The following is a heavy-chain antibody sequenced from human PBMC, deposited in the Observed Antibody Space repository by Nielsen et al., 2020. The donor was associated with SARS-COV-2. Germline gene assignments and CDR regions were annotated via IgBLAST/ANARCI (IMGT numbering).Heavy chain of an antibody. CDR3: VRVAAQDY. CDR2: INHSGST. J-gene: IGHJ4*02. D-gene: IGHD6-6*01. V-gene: IGHV4-34*01. Sequence: WIRQPPGKGLEWIGEINHSGSTNYNPSLKSRVTISVDTSKNQFSLKLSSVTAADTAVYYCVRVAAQDYWGQGTLVTVSS.